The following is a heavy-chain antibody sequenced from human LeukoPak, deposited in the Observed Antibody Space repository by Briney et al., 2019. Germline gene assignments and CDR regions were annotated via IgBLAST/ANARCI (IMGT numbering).Heavy chain of an antibody. D-gene: IGHD3-3*01. Sequence: EASVKVSCRASGGTFSSYAISWVRQAPGQGLEWMGGIIPIFGTANYAQKFQGRVTITTDESTSTAYMELSSLRSEDTAVYYCARGRLEWFGWGIPHYYYYYMDVWGKGTTVTVSS. CDR3: ARGRLEWFGWGIPHYYYYYMDV. V-gene: IGHV1-69*05. CDR2: IIPIFGTA. CDR1: GGTFSSYA. J-gene: IGHJ6*03.